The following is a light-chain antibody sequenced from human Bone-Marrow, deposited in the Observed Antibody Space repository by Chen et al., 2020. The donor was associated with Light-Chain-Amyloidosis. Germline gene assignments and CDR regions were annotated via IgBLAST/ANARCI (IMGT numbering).Light chain of an antibody. CDR2: RDT. CDR1: AVPKQY. CDR3: QSPDNGGTSVI. Sequence: SYELTQPPSVSVSPGQTARITCSGDAVPKQYSYWYQQKPGRAPVMVIYRDTERPSGNPERFSGSSSGTTVTLTISGVQAEDEADYYCQSPDNGGTSVIFGGGTKLTVL. J-gene: IGLJ2*01. V-gene: IGLV3-25*03.